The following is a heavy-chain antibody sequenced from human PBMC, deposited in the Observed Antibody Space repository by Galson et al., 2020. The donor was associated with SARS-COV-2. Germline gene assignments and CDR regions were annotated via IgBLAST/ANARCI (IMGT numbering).Heavy chain of an antibody. Sequence: GASLRLSCAASGITFSSYGMHWVRQASGKGLEWVATTSYDGSNKYYADSVKGRFTISRDNSKNTLYLQMNSLRPEDTAVYYCAKDPSVAVLRSGHTFDIWGQGTMVTVSS. V-gene: IGHV3-30*18. CDR1: GITFSSYG. J-gene: IGHJ3*02. CDR3: AKDPSVAVLRSGHTFDI. CDR2: TSYDGSNK. D-gene: IGHD2-21*01.